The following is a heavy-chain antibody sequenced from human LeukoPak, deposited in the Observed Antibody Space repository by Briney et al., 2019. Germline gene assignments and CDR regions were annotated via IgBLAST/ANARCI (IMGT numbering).Heavy chain of an antibody. CDR1: GVSISSYY. Sequence: SETLSLTCTVSGVSISSYYWSWIRQPPGKGLEWIGYIFHIGSTNYNPSLRSRVTISVDTSKNQFSLKLTSVTAADTAIYYCASGGYYDSSGYRPNDYWGQGTLVTVSS. D-gene: IGHD3-22*01. V-gene: IGHV4-59*12. J-gene: IGHJ4*02. CDR2: IFHIGST. CDR3: ASGGYYDSSGYRPNDY.